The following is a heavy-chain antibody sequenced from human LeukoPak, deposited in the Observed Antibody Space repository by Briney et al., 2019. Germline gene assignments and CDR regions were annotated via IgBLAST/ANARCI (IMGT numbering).Heavy chain of an antibody. J-gene: IGHJ5*02. CDR1: GGSISSSSYY. CDR3: ARLTYSSNWYFRRGLDNWFDP. CDR2: IYYSGST. V-gene: IGHV4-39*01. D-gene: IGHD6-13*01. Sequence: SETLSLTCTVSGGSISSSSYYWGWIRQPPGKGLEWIGSIYYSGSTNYNPSLKSRVTISVDASKSQFSLRLSSVTAADTAVYYCARLTYSSNWYFRRGLDNWFDPWGQGTLVTVSS.